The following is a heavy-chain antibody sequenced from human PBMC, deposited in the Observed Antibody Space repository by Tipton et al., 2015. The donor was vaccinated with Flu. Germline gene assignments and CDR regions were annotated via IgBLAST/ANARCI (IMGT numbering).Heavy chain of an antibody. J-gene: IGHJ4*02. CDR2: IRSKAYGGTT. D-gene: IGHD2-15*01. V-gene: IGHV3-49*03. CDR1: GFTFGDYA. Sequence: SLRLSCTASGFTFGDYAMSWFRQAPGKGLEWVGFIRSKAYGGTTEYAASVKGRFTISRDDSKSIAYLQMNSLKTEDTAVYYCTRHHTQNRYCSGGSCYPVYWGQGTLVTVSS. CDR3: TRHHTQNRYCSGGSCYPVY.